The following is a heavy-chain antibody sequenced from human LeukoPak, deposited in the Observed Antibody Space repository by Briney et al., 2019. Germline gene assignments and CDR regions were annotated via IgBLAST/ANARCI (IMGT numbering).Heavy chain of an antibody. CDR3: AKGMSGSSPYNGFDP. J-gene: IGHJ5*02. V-gene: IGHV3-23*01. CDR2: IGGSGVNT. Sequence: GGSLRLSCAVSGLTFSNYAMSWVRQAPGKGLEWVSVIGGSGVNTYYADSVKGRFTISRDNSKNTLFLQMNSLRAEDSAVYYCAKGMSGSSPYNGFDPWGQGTLVTVSS. CDR1: GLTFSNYA. D-gene: IGHD1-26*01.